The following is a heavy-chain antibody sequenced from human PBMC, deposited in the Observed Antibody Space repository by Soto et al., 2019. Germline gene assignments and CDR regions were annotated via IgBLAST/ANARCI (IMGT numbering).Heavy chain of an antibody. CDR2: IKSKIDGGTT. Sequence: EVQLVESGGGLVKPGESLRLSCAASGFTFTNAWINWVRQAPGKGLEWVGRIKSKIDGGTTDFAAPVKGRFAISRDDSQNMVYPQMTSLKIEDTAVYFCTTDYYSTMILVRFDYWGHGTLVTVSS. V-gene: IGHV3-15*07. CDR3: TTDYYSTMILVRFDY. CDR1: GFTFTNAW. D-gene: IGHD3-22*01. J-gene: IGHJ4*01.